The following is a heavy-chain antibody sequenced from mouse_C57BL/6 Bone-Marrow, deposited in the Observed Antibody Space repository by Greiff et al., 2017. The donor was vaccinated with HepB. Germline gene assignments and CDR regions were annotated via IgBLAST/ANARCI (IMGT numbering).Heavy chain of an antibody. CDR1: GYSFTGYY. D-gene: IGHD2-2*01. Sequence: VQLQQSGPELVKPGASVKISCKASGYSFTGYYMNWVKQSPEKSLEWIGEINPSTGGTTYNQKFKAKATLTVDKSSSTAYMQLKSLTSEDSAVYYCARGGSTMVTTSYFDYWGQGTTLTVSS. CDR3: ARGGSTMVTTSYFDY. CDR2: INPSTGGT. J-gene: IGHJ2*01. V-gene: IGHV1-42*01.